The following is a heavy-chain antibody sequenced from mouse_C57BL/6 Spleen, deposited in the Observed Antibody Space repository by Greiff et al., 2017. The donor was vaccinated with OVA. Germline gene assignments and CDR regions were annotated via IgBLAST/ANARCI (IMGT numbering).Heavy chain of an antibody. J-gene: IGHJ4*01. Sequence: EVQLQQSGPELVKPGASVKISCKASGYTFTDYYMNWVKKSHGKSLEWIGDINPNNGGTSYNQKFKGKATLTVYKSSSTAYIELRSLTSEDSAVYYCARRAVVAKDYAMDYWGQGTSVTVSS. CDR3: ARRAVVAKDYAMDY. D-gene: IGHD1-1*01. V-gene: IGHV1-26*01. CDR1: GYTFTDYY. CDR2: INPNNGGT.